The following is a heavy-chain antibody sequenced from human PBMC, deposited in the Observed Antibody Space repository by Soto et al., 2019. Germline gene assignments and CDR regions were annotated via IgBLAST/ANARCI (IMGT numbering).Heavy chain of an antibody. CDR2: INHSGST. D-gene: IGHD3-22*01. CDR3: AAGDMIVVESYYYYYGMDV. V-gene: IGHV4-34*01. J-gene: IGHJ6*02. Sequence: SETLSLTCAVYDGSFSGYYWSWIRQPPGKGLEWIGEINHSGSTNYNPSLKSRVTISVDTSKNQFSLKLSSVTAADTAVYYCAAGDMIVVESYYYYYGMDVWGQGTTVTVSS. CDR1: DGSFSGYY.